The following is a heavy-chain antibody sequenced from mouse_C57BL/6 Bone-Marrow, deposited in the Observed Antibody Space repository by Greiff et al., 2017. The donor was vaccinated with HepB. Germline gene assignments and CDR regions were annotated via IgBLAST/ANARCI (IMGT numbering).Heavy chain of an antibody. CDR2: IYPRSGNT. CDR3: ARPDYGSSYVDY. Sequence: VQLQQSGAELARPGASVKLSCKASGYTFTSYGISWVKQRTGQGLEWIGEIYPRSGNTYYNEKFKGKATLTADKSSSTAYMELRSLTSEDSAVYFCARPDYGSSYVDYWGQGTTLTVSS. CDR1: GYTFTSYG. D-gene: IGHD1-1*01. V-gene: IGHV1-81*01. J-gene: IGHJ2*01.